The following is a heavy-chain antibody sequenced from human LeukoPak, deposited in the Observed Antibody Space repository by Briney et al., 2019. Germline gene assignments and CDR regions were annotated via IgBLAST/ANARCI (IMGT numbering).Heavy chain of an antibody. D-gene: IGHD1-14*01. V-gene: IGHV3-23*01. Sequence: GSLRLSCAASGFTFSSYEMNWVRQAPGKGLEWVSSISASADATYCADSVRGRFTISRDNSKNAVYLQMNSLSAEDTAVYYCAKEGIGSTATFFDYWGQGILVTVSS. CDR3: AKEGIGSTATFFDY. CDR2: ISASADAT. J-gene: IGHJ4*02. CDR1: GFTFSSYE.